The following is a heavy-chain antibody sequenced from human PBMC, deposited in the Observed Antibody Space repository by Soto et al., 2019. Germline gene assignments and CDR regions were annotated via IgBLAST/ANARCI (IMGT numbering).Heavy chain of an antibody. CDR3: AYNGGIRDIVVVPADRYGWFDP. J-gene: IGHJ5*02. CDR2: IIPILGIA. V-gene: IGHV1-69*02. Sequence: GASVKVSCKASGGTFSSYTISWVRQAPGQGLEWMGRIIPILGIANYAQKFQGRVTITADKSTSTAYMELSSLRSEDTAVYYCAYNGGIRDIVVVPADRYGWFDPWGQGTLVTVSS. CDR1: GGTFSSYT. D-gene: IGHD2-2*01.